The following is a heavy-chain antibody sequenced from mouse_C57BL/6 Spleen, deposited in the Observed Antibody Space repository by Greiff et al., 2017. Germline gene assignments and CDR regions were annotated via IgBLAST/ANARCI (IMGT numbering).Heavy chain of an antibody. Sequence: QVQLKQSGPELVKPGASVKISCKASGYAFSSSWMNWVKQRPGKGLEWIGRIYPGDGDTNYNGKFKGKATLTADKSSSTAYMQLSSLTSEDSAVYFCANYYGSSWDYWGQGTTRTVSS. J-gene: IGHJ2*01. CDR2: IYPGDGDT. V-gene: IGHV1-82*01. D-gene: IGHD1-1*01. CDR3: ANYYGSSWDY. CDR1: GYAFSSSW.